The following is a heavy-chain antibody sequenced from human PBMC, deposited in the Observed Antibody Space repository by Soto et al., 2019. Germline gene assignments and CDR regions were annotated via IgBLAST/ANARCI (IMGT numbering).Heavy chain of an antibody. Sequence: QVQLVESGGGVVQPGKSLRLSCAASGFTFSSYAMHWARQAPGKGLEWVTVISIRGGDEYYAESVRGRFTISRDDSKNTLNLQMERLRVEDTAVYYCARGTIVARQHIDYWGQGTLVTVS. J-gene: IGHJ4*02. D-gene: IGHD6-6*01. CDR2: ISIRGGDE. V-gene: IGHV3-30*03. CDR3: ARGTIVARQHIDY. CDR1: GFTFSSYA.